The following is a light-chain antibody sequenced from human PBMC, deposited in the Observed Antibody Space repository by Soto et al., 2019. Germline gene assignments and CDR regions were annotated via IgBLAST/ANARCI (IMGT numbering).Light chain of an antibody. J-gene: IGLJ1*01. CDR1: SSDVGKYDY. Sequence: QSALTQPPSASGSPGQSVTISCTGTSSDVGKYDYVSWFQHHPGKAPKLIIYEVSKRPSGVPDRFSGSKSGSTASLTVSGLQTEVEADYYCHAYLAGSTVFCTGTKVTGL. V-gene: IGLV2-8*01. CDR2: EVS. CDR3: HAYLAGSTV.